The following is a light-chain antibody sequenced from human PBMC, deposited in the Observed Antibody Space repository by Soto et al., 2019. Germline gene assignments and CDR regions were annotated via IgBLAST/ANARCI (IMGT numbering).Light chain of an antibody. CDR2: DAS. Sequence: DIQMTQSPPSLSASVGDRATITCRASRDVDDYLTWYQHIAGTAPKLLIYDASSLQPGVPSRFSGRGSGTYFTLTLNSRQPEDVAIYYCQKYNKAPWTFGQGTKV. CDR3: QKYNKAPWT. J-gene: IGKJ1*01. CDR1: RDVDDY. V-gene: IGKV1-27*01.